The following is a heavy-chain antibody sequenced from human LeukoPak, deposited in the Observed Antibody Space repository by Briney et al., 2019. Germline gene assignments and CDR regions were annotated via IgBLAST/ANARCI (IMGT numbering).Heavy chain of an antibody. CDR2: ISYDGSNK. V-gene: IGHV3-30*18. CDR3: AKVLDPMVGAAIWFDP. CDR1: GFTFSSYG. Sequence: GGSLRLSCAASGFTFSSYGMHWVRQAPGKGLEWVAFISYDGSNKYYADSVKRRFTISRDNSKNTLYLQMNSLRAEDTAVYYCAKVLDPMVGAAIWFDPWGQGTLVTVSS. J-gene: IGHJ5*02. D-gene: IGHD1-26*01.